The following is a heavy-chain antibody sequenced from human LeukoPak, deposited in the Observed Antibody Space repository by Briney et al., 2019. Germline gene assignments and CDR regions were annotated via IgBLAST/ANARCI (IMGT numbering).Heavy chain of an antibody. CDR1: GFTISDFY. D-gene: IGHD1-14*01. CDR2: ISSSGSTT. J-gene: IGHJ6*02. Sequence: GGSLRLSCAASGFTISDFYMSWIRQAPGKGLEWISYISSSGSTTYYADSVKGRFTISRDNAKNLLYLQMNSLRAEDTALYYCAKDRRTNYGMDVWGQGTTVTVSS. V-gene: IGHV3-11*01. CDR3: AKDRRTNYGMDV.